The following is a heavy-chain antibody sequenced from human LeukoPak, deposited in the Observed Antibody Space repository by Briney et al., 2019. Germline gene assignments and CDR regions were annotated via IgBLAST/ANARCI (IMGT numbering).Heavy chain of an antibody. CDR3: ARESQEGAFDY. V-gene: IGHV1-69*05. CDR1: GGTFSIYA. Sequence: ASVNVSFTASGGTFSIYAISWVRRAPGQGPEWMGGIIPIFGTANYAQKFQGRVTITRDTSASTAYMELSSLRSEDTAVYYCARESQEGAFDYWGQGTLVTVSS. CDR2: IIPIFGTA. J-gene: IGHJ4*02.